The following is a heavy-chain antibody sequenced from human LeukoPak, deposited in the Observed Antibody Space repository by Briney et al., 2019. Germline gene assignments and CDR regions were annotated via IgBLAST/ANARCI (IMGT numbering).Heavy chain of an antibody. CDR2: ISAYNGNT. Sequence: ASVKVSCKASGYTFTSYGTSWVRQAPGQGLEWMGWISAYNGNTNYAQKLQGRVTMTTDTSTSTAYMELRSLRSDDTAVYYCARGQAITIFGVVINYYYGMDVWGQGTTVTVSS. J-gene: IGHJ6*02. D-gene: IGHD3-3*01. CDR3: ARGQAITIFGVVINYYYGMDV. CDR1: GYTFTSYG. V-gene: IGHV1-18*01.